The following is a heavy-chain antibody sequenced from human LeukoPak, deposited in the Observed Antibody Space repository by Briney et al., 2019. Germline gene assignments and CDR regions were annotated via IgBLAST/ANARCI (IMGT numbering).Heavy chain of an antibody. CDR2: IRFDAVNK. D-gene: IGHD1-7*01. CDR1: GFTFSNYG. Sequence: GGSLRLSCAASGFTFSNYGMNWVRQAPGKGLEWVTFIRFDAVNKYYVDSVKGRFTISRDNSKNTLYLQMNSLRAEDTAVYYCAKDDAPELELTVNAFDIWGQGTMVTVSS. CDR3: AKDDAPELELTVNAFDI. V-gene: IGHV3-30*02. J-gene: IGHJ3*02.